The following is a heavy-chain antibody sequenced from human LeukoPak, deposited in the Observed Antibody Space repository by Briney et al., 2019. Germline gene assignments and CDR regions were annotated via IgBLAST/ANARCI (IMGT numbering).Heavy chain of an antibody. J-gene: IGHJ4*02. CDR2: ISSSSSYI. CDR1: GFTFSSYS. D-gene: IGHD2-8*01. Sequence: GGSLRLSCAASGFTFSSYSMNWVRQAPGKGLEWVSSISSSSSYIYYADSVKGRFTVSRDNAKNSLYLQMNSLRAEDTAVYYCAKGRASHIVLMVYAGMDVWGQGTLVTVSS. CDR3: AKGRASHIVLMVYAGMDV. V-gene: IGHV3-21*01.